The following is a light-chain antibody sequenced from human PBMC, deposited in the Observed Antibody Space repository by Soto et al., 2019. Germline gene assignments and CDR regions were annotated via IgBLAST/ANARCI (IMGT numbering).Light chain of an antibody. J-gene: IGKJ1*01. CDR2: AAS. CDR1: QSISSS. CDR3: HQSYSTSWT. Sequence: DIQMTQSPSSLYASVGDRVTIICRASQSISSSLNWYKWKPGKAPKXXIYAASSLQSGVPSRFSGSGSGTEFTLTISSLKPEDFATYYCHQSYSTSWTFGQGTKVDIK. V-gene: IGKV1-39*01.